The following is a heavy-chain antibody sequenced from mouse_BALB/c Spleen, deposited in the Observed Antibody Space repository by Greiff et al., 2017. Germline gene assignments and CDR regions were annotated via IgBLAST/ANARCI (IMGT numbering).Heavy chain of an antibody. D-gene: IGHD2-2*01. CDR2: INSNGGST. J-gene: IGHJ4*01. V-gene: IGHV5-6-3*01. Sequence: EVKLMESGGGLVQPGGSLKLSCAASGFTFSSYGMSWVRQTPDKRLELVATINSNGGSTYYPDSVKGRFTISRDNAKNTLYLQMSSLKSEDTAMYYGASDGYYDAMDYWGQGTSVTVSS. CDR3: ASDGYYDAMDY. CDR1: GFTFSSYG.